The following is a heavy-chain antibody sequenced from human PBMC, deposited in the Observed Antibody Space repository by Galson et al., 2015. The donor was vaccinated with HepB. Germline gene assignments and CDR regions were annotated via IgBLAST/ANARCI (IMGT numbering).Heavy chain of an antibody. V-gene: IGHV4-39*01. CDR2: IYYSGST. D-gene: IGHD6-19*01. Sequence: ETLSLTCTVSGGSISSSSYYWGWIRQPPGKGLEWIGSIYYSGSTYYNPSLKSRVTISVDTSKNQFSLKLSSVTAADTAVYYCARQRMVAGDLDYWGQGTLVTVSS. J-gene: IGHJ4*02. CDR3: ARQRMVAGDLDY. CDR1: GGSISSSSYY.